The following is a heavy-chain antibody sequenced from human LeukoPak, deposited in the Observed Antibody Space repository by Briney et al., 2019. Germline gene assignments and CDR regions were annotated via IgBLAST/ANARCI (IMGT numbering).Heavy chain of an antibody. CDR2: IWYDGSNK. Sequence: PGRSLRLSCAASGFTFSSYGMHWVRQAPGKGLEWVAVIWYDGSNKYYAGSVKGRFTISRDNSKNTLYLQMNSLRAEDTAVYYCARETIYSHGYGNDFDYWGQGTLVTVSS. CDR3: ARETIYSHGYGNDFDY. V-gene: IGHV3-33*01. J-gene: IGHJ4*02. CDR1: GFTFSSYG. D-gene: IGHD5-18*01.